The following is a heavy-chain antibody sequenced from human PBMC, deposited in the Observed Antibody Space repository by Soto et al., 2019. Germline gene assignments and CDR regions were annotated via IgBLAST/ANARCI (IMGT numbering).Heavy chain of an antibody. CDR3: TVSHYGDYSYFDY. D-gene: IGHD4-17*01. Sequence: GGSLRLSCTASGFTFGDYAMSWVRQAPGKGLEWVGFIRSKAYGGTTEYAASVKGRFTISRDDSKSIAYLQMNSLKTEDTAVYYCTVSHYGDYSYFDYWGQGTLVTVSS. V-gene: IGHV3-49*04. CDR1: GFTFGDYA. CDR2: IRSKAYGGTT. J-gene: IGHJ4*02.